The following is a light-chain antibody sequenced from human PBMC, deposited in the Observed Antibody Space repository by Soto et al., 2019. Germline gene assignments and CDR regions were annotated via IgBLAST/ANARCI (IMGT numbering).Light chain of an antibody. V-gene: IGLV2-14*03. CDR2: DVN. CDR3: SAYTTANTLT. Sequence: QSALTQPASVSGSPGQSVTISCTGTSNDIGAYDYVSWYQRVPGKAPKLLIFDVNYRPSEISRRFSGSKSGNSASLTISALQPADEADYYCSAYTTANTLTFGGGTKLTVL. CDR1: SNDIGAYDY. J-gene: IGLJ2*01.